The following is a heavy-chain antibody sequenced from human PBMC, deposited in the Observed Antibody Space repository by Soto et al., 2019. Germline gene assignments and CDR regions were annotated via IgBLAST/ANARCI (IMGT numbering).Heavy chain of an antibody. J-gene: IGHJ4*02. CDR1: GFTFDTSA. V-gene: IGHV3-30-3*01. CDR2: ISYDGSSQ. CDR3: TRGLLTDYFDY. Sequence: LRLSCAASGFTFDTSAMHWVRQAPGKGLEWVAVISYDGSSQFYAGSVKGRFTVSRDNSKNTLYLQVNNLRNDDTAVYYCTRGLLTDYFDYWGQGALVTVSS.